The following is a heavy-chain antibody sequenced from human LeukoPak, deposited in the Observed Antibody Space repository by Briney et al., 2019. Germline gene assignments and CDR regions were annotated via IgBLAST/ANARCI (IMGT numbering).Heavy chain of an antibody. CDR1: GYTFTGYY. CDR3: ARDLVKGYYGMDV. CDR2: INPNSGGT. V-gene: IGHV1-2*06. D-gene: IGHD2-21*01. Sequence: ASVKVSCKASGYTFTGYYMHWVRQAPGQGLEWMGRINPNSGGTNYAQKFQGRVTMTRDTSISTAYMELGRLRSDDTAVYYCARDLVKGYYGMDVWGQGTTVTVSS. J-gene: IGHJ6*02.